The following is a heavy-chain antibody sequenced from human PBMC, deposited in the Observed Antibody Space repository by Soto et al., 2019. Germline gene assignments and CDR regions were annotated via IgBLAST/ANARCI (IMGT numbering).Heavy chain of an antibody. CDR1: GGSINSGDYY. V-gene: IGHV4-30-4*01. CDR3: ATVHTYYYDRHGYANAFDI. D-gene: IGHD3-22*01. J-gene: IGHJ3*02. CDR2: IYYSGST. Sequence: SETLSLTCTVSGGSINSGDYYWSWIRQPPGKGLEWIGYIYYSGSTYHNPSLKSRINISRDTSKNQFSLRLKSVTVADTAVYYCATVHTYYYDRHGYANAFDIWGQGTMVTVSS.